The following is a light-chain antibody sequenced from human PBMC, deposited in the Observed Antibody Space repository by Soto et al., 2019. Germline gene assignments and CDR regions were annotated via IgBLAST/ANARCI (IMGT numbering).Light chain of an antibody. CDR1: QAISNS. Sequence: DIQMTQSPSSLSASVGDRVTITCRASQAISNSLAWYQQKPGKVPKVLIYATSILQSGLPARFSGSGSGTYCTLPMSSLQPEDVATYYCQNYNRAPLAFGGATKVEI. J-gene: IGKJ4*01. CDR3: QNYNRAPLA. CDR2: ATS. V-gene: IGKV1-27*01.